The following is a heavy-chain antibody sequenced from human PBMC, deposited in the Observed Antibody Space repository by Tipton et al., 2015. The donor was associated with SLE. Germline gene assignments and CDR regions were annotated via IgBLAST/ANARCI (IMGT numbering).Heavy chain of an antibody. CDR1: GFTFSTYA. CDR2: ISDYGGTI. V-gene: IGHV3-23*01. J-gene: IGHJ4*02. CDR3: ATDGGVTMVRGGLDY. Sequence: SLRLSCAASGFTFSTYAMSWVRHAPGKGLEWVSTISDYGGTIHYADSVKGRFTISTDTSKSALYLQMTTLRAEDTAVYYCATDGGVTMVRGGLDYWGQGTLVTVSS. D-gene: IGHD3-10*01.